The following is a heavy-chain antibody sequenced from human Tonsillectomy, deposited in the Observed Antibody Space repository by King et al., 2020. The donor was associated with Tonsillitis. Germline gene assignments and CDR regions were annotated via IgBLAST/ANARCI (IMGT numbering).Heavy chain of an antibody. J-gene: IGHJ4*02. Sequence: VQLVESGAEVKKPGASVKVSCKASGYTFTSYYMNWVRQAPGQGLEWMGIINPSGGSTSYAQKFQGRVTMTRDKSTSTAYMELSSLRSEDTAVYYCAREPAYYYDISGYYLSWGQGTLVTVSS. CDR2: INPSGGST. CDR1: GYTFTSYY. CDR3: AREPAYYYDISGYYLS. D-gene: IGHD3-22*01. V-gene: IGHV1-46*03.